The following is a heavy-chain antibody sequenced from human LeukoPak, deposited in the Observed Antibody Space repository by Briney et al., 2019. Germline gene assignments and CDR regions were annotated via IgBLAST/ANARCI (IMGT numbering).Heavy chain of an antibody. J-gene: IGHJ4*02. CDR3: AREVPAAKGEEN. D-gene: IGHD2-2*01. Sequence: GASVKVSCKASGYTFTSYAISWVRQAPGQGLEWMGGIIPIFGTANYAQKFQGRVTITADESTSTAYMELSSLRSEDTAVYYCAREVPAAKGEENWGQGTLVTVSS. CDR2: IIPIFGTA. V-gene: IGHV1-69*13. CDR1: GYTFTSYA.